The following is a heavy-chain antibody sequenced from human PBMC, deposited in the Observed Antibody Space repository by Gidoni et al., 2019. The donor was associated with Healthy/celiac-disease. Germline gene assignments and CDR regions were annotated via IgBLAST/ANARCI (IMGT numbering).Heavy chain of an antibody. J-gene: IGHJ6*02. V-gene: IGHV3-33*01. CDR3: ARDVCSSTSCYREEFGYYGMDV. CDR1: GFTFRSYG. Sequence: QVHLVASGGGVVQPGRSLRLSCAASGFTFRSYGMPCVRQVPGKGLEWVAVIWYDGRNKYYADSVKGRLTISRDNSKNTRYLQMNSLRAEDTAVYYCARDVCSSTSCYREEFGYYGMDVWGQGTTVTVSS. CDR2: IWYDGRNK. D-gene: IGHD2-2*02.